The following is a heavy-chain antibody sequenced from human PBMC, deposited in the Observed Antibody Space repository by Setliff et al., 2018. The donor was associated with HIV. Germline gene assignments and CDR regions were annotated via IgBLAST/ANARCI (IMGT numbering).Heavy chain of an antibody. J-gene: IGHJ4*02. Sequence: ASVKVSCKASGYTFTGHYIHWVRQAPGQGLEWMGWSNPNSGATHYAQKFQGRVTMTRDTSISTAYMELSRLSSDDTALYYFTRDVRYDFGSDYWGQGTMVTVSS. D-gene: IGHD3-3*01. CDR3: TRDVRYDFGSDY. V-gene: IGHV1-2*02. CDR2: SNPNSGAT. CDR1: GYTFTGHY.